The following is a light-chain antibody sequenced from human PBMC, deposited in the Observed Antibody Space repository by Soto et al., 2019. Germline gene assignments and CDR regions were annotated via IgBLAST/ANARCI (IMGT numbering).Light chain of an antibody. CDR2: EGS. J-gene: IGLJ2*01. V-gene: IGLV2-23*03. CDR3: CSFVGGTTLV. Sequence: QSVLTQPASASGSPGQSITISCTGISSDVGSYNLVSWYQQHPGKAPKLMLYEGSKRPSGVSNRFSGSKSGNTASLTISGLQAEDEADYYCCSFVGGTTLVFGGGTKVTVL. CDR1: SSDVGSYNL.